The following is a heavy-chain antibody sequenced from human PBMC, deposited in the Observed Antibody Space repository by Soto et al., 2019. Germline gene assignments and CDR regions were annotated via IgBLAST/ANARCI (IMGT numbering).Heavy chain of an antibody. D-gene: IGHD3-16*01. CDR1: GYTFTNFG. CDR3: ARGGTPIAY. J-gene: IGHJ4*02. CDR2: ISAYTGNT. V-gene: IGHV1-18*01. Sequence: QVQLVQSGAEVKKPGASVKVSCKTSGYTFTNFGLSWVRQAPGQGLEWMGSISAYTGNTNYAQNCQVSVTMTTDTSTSTAYMELRSLRSYDTAVYYCARGGTPIAYWGQGTLVTVSS.